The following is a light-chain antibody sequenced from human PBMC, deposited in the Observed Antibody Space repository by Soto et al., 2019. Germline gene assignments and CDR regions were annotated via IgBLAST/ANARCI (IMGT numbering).Light chain of an antibody. CDR1: QSISSN. J-gene: IGKJ2*01. CDR2: AAS. V-gene: IGKV1-39*01. CDR3: QQSYSTPDT. Sequence: DIQMTQSPSSLSASVGDRVTITCRASQSISSNLNWYQQKPGKAPKLLIYAASSLQSGIPTRFSGSGSGTDFTRTISSLQPEVFATYFCQQSYSTPDTLGQGTKLEIK.